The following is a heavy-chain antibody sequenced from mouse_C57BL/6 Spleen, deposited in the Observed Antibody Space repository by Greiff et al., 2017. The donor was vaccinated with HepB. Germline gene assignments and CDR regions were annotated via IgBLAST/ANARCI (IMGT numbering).Heavy chain of an antibody. V-gene: IGHV1-64*01. CDR2: IHPNSGST. Sequence: QVQLQQPGAELVKPGASVKLSCKASGYTFTSYWMHWVKQRPGQGLEWIGMIHPNSGSTNYNEKFKSKATLTVDKSSSTAYMQLSSLTSEDSAVYYCAGYYGNYLYYFDYWGQGTTLTVSS. CDR1: GYTFTSYW. CDR3: AGYYGNYLYYFDY. J-gene: IGHJ2*01. D-gene: IGHD2-1*01.